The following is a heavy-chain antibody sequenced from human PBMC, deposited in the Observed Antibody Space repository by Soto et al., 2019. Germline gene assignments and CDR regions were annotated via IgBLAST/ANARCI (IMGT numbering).Heavy chain of an antibody. CDR1: GFTFSSYG. Sequence: QVQLVESGGGVVQPGRSLRLSCAASGFTFSSYGMHWVRQAPGKGLEWVAVIWYDGSNKYYADSVKGRFTISRDNSKNTLYLQMNSLRAEDTAVYYCARGNGIAAAAGFDYWGQGTLVTVSS. V-gene: IGHV3-33*01. CDR2: IWYDGSNK. CDR3: ARGNGIAAAAGFDY. J-gene: IGHJ4*02. D-gene: IGHD6-13*01.